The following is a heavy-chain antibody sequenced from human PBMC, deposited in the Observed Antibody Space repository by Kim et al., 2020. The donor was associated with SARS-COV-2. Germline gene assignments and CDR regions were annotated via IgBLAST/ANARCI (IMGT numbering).Heavy chain of an antibody. CDR2: IDPSDSYT. CDR3: ASQYYYGSGSPRVMDV. J-gene: IGHJ6*02. D-gene: IGHD3-10*01. Sequence: GESLKISCKGSGYSFTSYWISWVRQMPGKGLEWMGRIDPSDSYTNYSPSFQGHVTISADKSISTAYLQWSSLKASDTAMYYCASQYYYGSGSPRVMDVWGQGTTVTVSS. V-gene: IGHV5-10-1*01. CDR1: GYSFTSYW.